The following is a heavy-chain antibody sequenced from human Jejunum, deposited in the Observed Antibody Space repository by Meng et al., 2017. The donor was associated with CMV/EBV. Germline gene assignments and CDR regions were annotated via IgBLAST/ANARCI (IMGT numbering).Heavy chain of an antibody. D-gene: IGHD1-14*01. J-gene: IGHJ4*02. CDR3: ATSGRGPKYYFDY. CDR2: IIPIFGTG. CDR1: GGTFSTYG. V-gene: IGHV1-69*12. Sequence: QVQLVQSGAEVKRHGSSVKVSCKASGGTFSTYGISWVRQAPGQGLEWMGVIIPIFGTGNYAQKFQGRVTITADESMSTAYMDLNSLISDDTAVYYCATSGRGPKYYFDYWGQGTLVTVAS.